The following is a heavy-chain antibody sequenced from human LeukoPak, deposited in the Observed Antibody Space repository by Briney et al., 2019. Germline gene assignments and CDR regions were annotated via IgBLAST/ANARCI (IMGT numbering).Heavy chain of an antibody. J-gene: IGHJ5*02. V-gene: IGHV3-74*01. CDR1: EFSFSEYY. Sequence: GGSLRLSCAASEFSFSEYYMHWVRQGSGKGPVWVSRISNDGTRTDYAESVKGRFTISRDNAKSTLYLQMSSLSVEDTAVYFCLRADDTNGQNWFDPWGQGALVTVSS. CDR3: LRADDTNGQNWFDP. D-gene: IGHD2-8*01. CDR2: ISNDGTRT.